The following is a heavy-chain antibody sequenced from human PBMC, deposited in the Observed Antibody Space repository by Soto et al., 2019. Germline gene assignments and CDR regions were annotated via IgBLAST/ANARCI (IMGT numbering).Heavy chain of an antibody. Sequence: QVQLQESGPGLVKPSGTLSLTCAVSSGSISSSYWWSWVRQPPGKGLEWIGEIYHSGSINYNPSLKSRVTISVDKSKNQFSLKLSSVTAADTAMYNCARVGWAGLSADGFDIWGQGTMVTVSS. CDR3: ARVGWAGLSADGFDI. CDR2: IYHSGSI. D-gene: IGHD2-15*01. J-gene: IGHJ3*02. CDR1: SGSISSSYW. V-gene: IGHV4-4*02.